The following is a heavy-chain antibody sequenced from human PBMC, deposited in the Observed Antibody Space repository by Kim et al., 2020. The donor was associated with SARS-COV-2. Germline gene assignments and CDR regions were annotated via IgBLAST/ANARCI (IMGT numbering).Heavy chain of an antibody. Sequence: SETLSLTCTVSGGSLSSTVYYWGWIRQPPGKGLQWIGTIYYSGTTYYNPSLKSRLSMSVDTSRNQFSLKLNSVTAADTAVYYCAKANWGRAWFDAWGQGTRVTVAS. J-gene: IGHJ5*02. CDR2: IYYSGTT. CDR3: AKANWGRAWFDA. CDR1: GGSLSSTVYY. D-gene: IGHD7-27*01. V-gene: IGHV4-39*01.